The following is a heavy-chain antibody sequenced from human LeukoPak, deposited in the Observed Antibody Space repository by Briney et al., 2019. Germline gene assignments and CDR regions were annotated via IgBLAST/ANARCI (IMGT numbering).Heavy chain of an antibody. J-gene: IGHJ4*02. CDR1: DDSISGYH. CDR2: IYYSGST. D-gene: IGHD5-18*01. V-gene: IGHV4-59*01. CDR3: AREKFPGYNYGTFDY. Sequence: SETLSLTCTVSDDSISGYHWSWIRQPPGKGLEWIGFIYYSGSTNYNPSFKSRVTLSVDTSKNQFSLKLSSVTAADTAVYYCAREKFPGYNYGTFDYWGQGTLVTVSS.